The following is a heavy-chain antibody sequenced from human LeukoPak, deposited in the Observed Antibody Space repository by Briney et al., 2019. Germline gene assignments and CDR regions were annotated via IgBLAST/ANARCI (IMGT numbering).Heavy chain of an antibody. Sequence: SETLSLTCSVSGGSISSNKYYWDWIRQPPGKGLEWIGSMYYSGSTYYNPSLKSRVTISVDTSKNQISLKLSSVTAADTAVYYCARTRDGYYYDGSGYYYWGQGTLVTVSS. J-gene: IGHJ4*02. CDR3: ARTRDGYYYDGSGYYY. V-gene: IGHV4-39*07. CDR2: MYYSGST. CDR1: GGSISSNKYY. D-gene: IGHD3-22*01.